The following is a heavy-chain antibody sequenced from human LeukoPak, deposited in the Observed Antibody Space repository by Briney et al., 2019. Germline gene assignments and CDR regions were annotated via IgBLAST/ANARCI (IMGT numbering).Heavy chain of an antibody. J-gene: IGHJ4*02. CDR1: GYSISSGYY. CDR2: IYHSGST. CDR3: ARDPFYYYDSSGPIDY. Sequence: PSETLSLTCTVSGYSISSGYYWGWIRQPPGKGLEWIGSIYHSGSTYYNPSLKSRVTISVDTSKNQFSLKLSSVTAADTAVYYCARDPFYYYDSSGPIDYWGQGTLVTVSS. D-gene: IGHD3-22*01. V-gene: IGHV4-38-2*02.